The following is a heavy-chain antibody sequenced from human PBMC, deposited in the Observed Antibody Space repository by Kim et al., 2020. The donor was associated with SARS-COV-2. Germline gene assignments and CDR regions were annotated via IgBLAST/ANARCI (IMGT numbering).Heavy chain of an antibody. J-gene: IGHJ2*01. CDR1: GFTFSSYW. V-gene: IGHV3-7*03. CDR2: IKQDGSEK. Sequence: GGSLRLSCAASGFTFSSYWMSWVRQAPGKGLEWVANIKQDGSEKYYVDSVKGRFTISRDNAKNSLYLQMNSLRAEDTAVYYCARETNYYDSSGYYNWYFDLLGRGTLVTVSS. D-gene: IGHD3-22*01. CDR3: ARETNYYDSSGYYNWYFDL.